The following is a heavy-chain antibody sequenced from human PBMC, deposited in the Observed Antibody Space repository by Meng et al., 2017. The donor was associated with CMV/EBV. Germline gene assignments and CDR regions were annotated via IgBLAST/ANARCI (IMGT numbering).Heavy chain of an antibody. CDR1: GGAISSGDYS. V-gene: IGHV4-30-4*08. Sequence: PLQESCPGLVKPSPTLSPTCTVSGGAISSGDYSWSWIRQPPGKGLEWIGYIYYSGSTYYNPSLKSRVTISVDTSKNQFSLKLSSVTAADTAVYYCARVTSRVAGAFDYWGQGTLVTVSS. J-gene: IGHJ4*02. D-gene: IGHD1-14*01. CDR3: ARVTSRVAGAFDY. CDR2: IYYSGST.